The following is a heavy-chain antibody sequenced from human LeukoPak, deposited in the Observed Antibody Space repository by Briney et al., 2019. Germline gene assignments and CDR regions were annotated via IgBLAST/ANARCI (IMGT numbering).Heavy chain of an antibody. J-gene: IGHJ4*02. V-gene: IGHV1-69*13. D-gene: IGHD6-13*01. CDR3: ARNSLYSSSWSYYFDY. CDR2: IIPIFGTA. Sequence: SVKVSCKASGGTFSSYAISWVRQAPGQGLEWMGGIIPIFGTANYAQKFQGRVTITADESTSTAYMELSSLRSEDTAVYYCARNSLYSSSWSYYFDYWGQGTLVTVSS. CDR1: GGTFSSYA.